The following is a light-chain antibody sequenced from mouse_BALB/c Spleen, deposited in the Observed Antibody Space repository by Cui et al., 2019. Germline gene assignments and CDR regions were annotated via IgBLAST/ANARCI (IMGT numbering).Light chain of an antibody. Sequence: DILMTQSPSSLTVTAGEKVTMSCKSSQSLLNSGNQKNYLTWYQQKPGQPPKLLIYWASTRESGVPDRFTGSGSGTDFTLTISSVQAEDLAVYYCQNDYSYPYTFGGGTKLEIK. J-gene: IGKJ2*01. CDR2: WAS. CDR1: QSLLNSGNQKNY. CDR3: QNDYSYPYT. V-gene: IGKV8-19*01.